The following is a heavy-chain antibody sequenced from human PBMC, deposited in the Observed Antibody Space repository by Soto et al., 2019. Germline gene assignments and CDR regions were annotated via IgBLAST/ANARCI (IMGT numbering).Heavy chain of an antibody. CDR1: GGTFSSYA. Sequence: GASVKVSCKASGGTFSSYAISWVRQAPGQGLEWMGGIIPIFGTANYAQRFQGRVTITADESTSTAYMELSSLRSEDTAVYYCAGVRAYGDYDSALDYWGQGTLVTVSS. D-gene: IGHD4-17*01. J-gene: IGHJ4*02. V-gene: IGHV1-69*13. CDR3: AGVRAYGDYDSALDY. CDR2: IIPIFGTA.